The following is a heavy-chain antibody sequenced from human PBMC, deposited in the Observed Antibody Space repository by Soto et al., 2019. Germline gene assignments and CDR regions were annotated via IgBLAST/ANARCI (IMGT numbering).Heavy chain of an antibody. CDR1: GGSISSSNW. V-gene: IGHV4-4*02. D-gene: IGHD2-2*01. CDR2: IYHSGST. CDR3: ARGDNLGYCSSTSCQTTNWFDP. J-gene: IGHJ5*02. Sequence: QVQLQESGPGLVKPSGTLSLTCAVSGGSISSSNWWSWVRQPPGKGLEWIGEIYHSGSTNYNPSRKGRCTISVDKSKNQFSLKLSSVTAADTAVYYCARGDNLGYCSSTSCQTTNWFDPWGQGTLVTVSS.